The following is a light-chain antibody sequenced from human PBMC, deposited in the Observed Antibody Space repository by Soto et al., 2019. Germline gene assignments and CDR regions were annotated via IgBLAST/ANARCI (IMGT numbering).Light chain of an antibody. V-gene: IGLV1-40*01. CDR1: SSNIGAGHD. J-gene: IGLJ1*01. CDR3: QSYDLSLSDYV. Sequence: QAVVTQPPSVSGAPGQRVTISCTGSSSNIGAGHDVHWYQQFPGTAPQLLIFGNNNRPSGVPDRFSGSKSGSSASLAITGLQAEDEADLYCQSYDLSLSDYVFGTGTKLTVL. CDR2: GNN.